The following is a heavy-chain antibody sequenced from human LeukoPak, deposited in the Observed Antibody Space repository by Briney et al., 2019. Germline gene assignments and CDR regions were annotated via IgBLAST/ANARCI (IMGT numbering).Heavy chain of an antibody. CDR2: ISYDGSNK. J-gene: IGHJ4*02. CDR1: GFTFSSYA. CDR3: ARADSSGYYYVGSIDY. V-gene: IGHV3-30*04. Sequence: PGGSLRLSCAASGFTFSSYAMHWVRQAPGKGLEWVAVISYDGSNKYYADSVNGRFTISRDNSKNTLYLQMNSLRAEDTAVYYCARADSSGYYYVGSIDYWGQGTLVTVSS. D-gene: IGHD3-22*01.